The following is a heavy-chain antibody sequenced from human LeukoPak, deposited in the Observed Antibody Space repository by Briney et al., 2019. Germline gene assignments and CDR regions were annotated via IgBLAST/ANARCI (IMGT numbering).Heavy chain of an antibody. J-gene: IGHJ4*02. CDR3: ARVQRLENYYDSRNYYYVFDY. V-gene: IGHV4-59*01. D-gene: IGHD3-22*01. CDR2: IYYSGST. CDR1: GGSISNYY. Sequence: SETLSLTCTVSGGSISNYYWNWIRQPPGKGLEWIGYIYYSGSTNYNPSLKSRVTISVDTSKNQLSLKLSSVTAADTAVYYCARVQRLENYYDSRNYYYVFDYWGQGTLVTVSS.